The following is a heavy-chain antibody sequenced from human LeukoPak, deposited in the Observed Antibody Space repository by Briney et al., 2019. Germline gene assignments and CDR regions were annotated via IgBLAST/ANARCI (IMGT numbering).Heavy chain of an antibody. D-gene: IGHD2-2*01. Sequence: ASVKVSCKASGYTFTGYYMHWVRQAPGQGLEWMGGINPNSGGTNYAQKFQGRVTMTRDTSISTAYMELSRLRSDDTAVYYCASSGLYCSSTSCYLDYWGQGTLVTVSS. CDR2: INPNSGGT. V-gene: IGHV1-2*02. CDR1: GYTFTGYY. CDR3: ASSGLYCSSTSCYLDY. J-gene: IGHJ4*02.